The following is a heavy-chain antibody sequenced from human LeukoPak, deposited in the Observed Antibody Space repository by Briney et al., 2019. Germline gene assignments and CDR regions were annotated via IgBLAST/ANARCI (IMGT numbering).Heavy chain of an antibody. D-gene: IGHD3-16*01. J-gene: IGHJ6*03. CDR2: INHSGST. Sequence: SETLSLTCAVYGGSFSGYYWSWIRQPPGKGLEWIGEINHSGSTNYNPSLKSRVTISVDTSKNQFSLKLSSVTAADTAVYYCDGRLRGGAYYYYYYMDVWGKGTTVTVSS. V-gene: IGHV4-34*01. CDR3: DGRLRGGAYYYYYYMDV. CDR1: GGSFSGYY.